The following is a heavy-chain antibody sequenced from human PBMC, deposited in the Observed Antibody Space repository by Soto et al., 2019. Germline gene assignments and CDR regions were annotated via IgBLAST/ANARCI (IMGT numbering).Heavy chain of an antibody. V-gene: IGHV4-59*01. J-gene: IGHJ5*02. D-gene: IGHD2-15*01. Sequence: SETLSLTCTVSGGSISSYYWSWIRQPPGKGLEWIGYIYYSGSTNYNPSLKSRVTISVDTSKNQFSLKLSSVTAADTAVYYCARDLFGYCSGGSCNNWFDPWGQGTLVTVSS. CDR1: GGSISSYY. CDR2: IYYSGST. CDR3: ARDLFGYCSGGSCNNWFDP.